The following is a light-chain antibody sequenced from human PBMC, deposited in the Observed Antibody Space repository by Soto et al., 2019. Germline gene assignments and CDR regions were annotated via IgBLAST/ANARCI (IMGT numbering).Light chain of an antibody. CDR2: EVT. CDR3: SSYAGSNNVL. V-gene: IGLV2-8*01. CDR1: ISDVGAYNY. J-gene: IGLJ2*01. Sequence: QSVLTQPPSSSGSPGQSVTISCTGTISDVGAYNYVSWYQQHPGKAPKLMIYEVTKRPSGVPDRFSGSKSGNTASLTVSGLQAEDEADYYCSSYAGSNNVLFGGGTKVTVL.